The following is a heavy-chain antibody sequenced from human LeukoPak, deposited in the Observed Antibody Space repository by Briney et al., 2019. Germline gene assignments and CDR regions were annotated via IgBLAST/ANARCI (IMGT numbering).Heavy chain of an antibody. CDR1: GFTFSSYG. D-gene: IGHD6-19*01. J-gene: IGHJ4*02. CDR2: IRYDGSNK. Sequence: GSLRLSCAASGFTFSSYGMHRVRQPPGKGLEWVAFIRYDGSNKYYADSVKGRFTISRDNSRDTLHLQMNSLRAEDTAVYYCARGSGWLDHWGQGTLVTVSS. CDR3: ARGSGWLDH. V-gene: IGHV3-30*02.